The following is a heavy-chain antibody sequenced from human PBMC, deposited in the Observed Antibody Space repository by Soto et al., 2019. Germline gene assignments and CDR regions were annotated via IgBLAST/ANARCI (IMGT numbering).Heavy chain of an antibody. V-gene: IGHV3-33*01. J-gene: IGHJ2*01. CDR1: GFVYSTYA. CDR3: VRGIPAQYTSNWLYWYFDL. D-gene: IGHD6-13*01. CDR2: IWNDGATQ. Sequence: VQLVESGGGVVQPGRSLRLSCAASGFVYSTYAMHWVRLSPGTGLEWVALIWNDGATQNYLDSVQGRFIISRDNSLNTLHLPMDSLRAEDSGVYFCVRGIPAQYTSNWLYWYFDLWGRGTQVTVSA.